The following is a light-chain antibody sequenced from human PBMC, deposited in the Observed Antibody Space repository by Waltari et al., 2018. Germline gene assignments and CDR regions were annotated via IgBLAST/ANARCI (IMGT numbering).Light chain of an antibody. CDR3: QQYNHWPPYT. CDR2: GAY. J-gene: IGKJ2*01. Sequence: EIVMTQSPPTLSVSPGDTASLSCRASQSVGSNLAWYQQNPGQAPSRLIYGAYNRATGIPARFSGSGSGTEFTLTISSLQSEDFAVYYCQQYNHWPPYTFGQGTKLEIK. V-gene: IGKV3-15*01. CDR1: QSVGSN.